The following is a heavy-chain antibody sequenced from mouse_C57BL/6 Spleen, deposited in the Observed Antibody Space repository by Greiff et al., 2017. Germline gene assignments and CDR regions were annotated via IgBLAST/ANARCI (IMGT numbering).Heavy chain of an antibody. V-gene: IGHV1-69*01. J-gene: IGHJ3*01. CDR1: GYTFTSYW. D-gene: IGHD1-1*01. CDR2: IDPSDSYT. CDR3: ARYGSSPWFAY. Sequence: QVQLQQPGAELVMPGASVKLSCKASGYTFTSYWMHWVKQRPGQGLEWIGEIDPSDSYTNYNEKFKGKSTLTVDKSSSKAYMQLSSLTSEDSAVYYCARYGSSPWFAYWGKGTLVTVSA.